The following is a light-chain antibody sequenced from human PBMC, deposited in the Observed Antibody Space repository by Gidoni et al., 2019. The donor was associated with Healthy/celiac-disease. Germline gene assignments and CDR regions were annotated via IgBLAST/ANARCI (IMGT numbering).Light chain of an antibody. CDR2: DVS. Sequence: QSALTQPRSVSGSPGQSVTISCTGTSSDVGGYNYVSWYQQHPGKAPKLMIYDVSKRPSGVPDRFSGSKSGNTASRTISGLQAEDEADYYCCSYAGSYTFNYVFGTGTKVTVL. CDR1: SSDVGGYNY. V-gene: IGLV2-11*01. J-gene: IGLJ1*01. CDR3: CSYAGSYTFNYV.